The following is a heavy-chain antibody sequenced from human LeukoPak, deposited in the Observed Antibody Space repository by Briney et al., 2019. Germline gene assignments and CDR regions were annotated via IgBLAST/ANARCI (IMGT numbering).Heavy chain of an antibody. J-gene: IGHJ5*02. CDR3: ARHWCPIAGSSWSNWFDP. V-gene: IGHV4-39*01. CDR2: IYYSGNT. CDR1: GGSISSSSYY. Sequence: SETLSLTCTVSGGSISSSSYYWGWIRQPPGKGLEWIGTIYYSGNTYYNPSLKSRVTTSVDTSKNQFSLKLSSVTAADTAAYYCARHWCPIAGSSWSNWFDPWGQGTLVTVSS. D-gene: IGHD6-13*01.